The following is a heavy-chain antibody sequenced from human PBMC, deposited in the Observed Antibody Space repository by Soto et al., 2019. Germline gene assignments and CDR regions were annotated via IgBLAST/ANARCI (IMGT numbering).Heavy chain of an antibody. J-gene: IGHJ3*02. CDR2: IIPIFGTA. V-gene: IGHV1-69*13. CDR3: ARGRLATVVTPRAFDI. Sequence: ASVKVSCKASGGTFSSYAISWVRQAPGQGLEWMGGIIPIFGTANYAQKFQGRVTITADESTSTAYMELSSLRSEDTAVYYCARGRLATVVTPRAFDIWGQGTMVTVSS. D-gene: IGHD4-17*01. CDR1: GGTFSSYA.